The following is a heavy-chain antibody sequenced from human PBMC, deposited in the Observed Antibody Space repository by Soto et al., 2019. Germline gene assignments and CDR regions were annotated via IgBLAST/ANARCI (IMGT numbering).Heavy chain of an antibody. CDR3: ARNPPMTRGNGMDV. V-gene: IGHV3-7*03. CDR2: MKQDGIEK. J-gene: IGHJ6*02. D-gene: IGHD3-10*01. CDR1: GFTFISYW. Sequence: EVQLVESGGGLVQPGGSLRLSFAASGFTFISYWLSWVRRAPGKGLEWVAKMKQDGIEKYYVDSVKGRFTISRDNAKNSLYLQMNSLRAEDTAVYYCARNPPMTRGNGMDVWGQGTTVTVSS.